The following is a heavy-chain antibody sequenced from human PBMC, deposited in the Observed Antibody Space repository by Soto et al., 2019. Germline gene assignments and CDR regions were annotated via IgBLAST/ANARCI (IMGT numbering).Heavy chain of an antibody. CDR3: AGDTSIAEGNWFDP. CDR1: GGTFISYA. Sequence: ASVKVSCKASGGTFISYAISWVRQAPGQGLEWMGGIIPIFGTANYAQKFQGRVTITADESTSTAYMELSSLISEDTAVYYCAGDTSIAEGNWFDPWGQGTLVTVPQ. CDR2: IIPIFGTA. J-gene: IGHJ5*02. V-gene: IGHV1-69*13. D-gene: IGHD6-13*01.